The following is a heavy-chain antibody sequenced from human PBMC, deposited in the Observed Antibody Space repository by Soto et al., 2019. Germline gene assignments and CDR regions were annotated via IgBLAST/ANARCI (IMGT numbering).Heavy chain of an antibody. CDR2: IYYSGST. J-gene: IGHJ4*02. D-gene: IGHD6-13*01. Sequence: SETLSLTCTVSGGSISSYYWSWIRQPPGKGLEWIGYIYYSGSTNYNPSLKSRVTISVDTSKNQFSLKLSSVTAADTAVYYCASNYSRSWYVADYWGQGTLVTVSS. V-gene: IGHV4-59*13. CDR3: ASNYSRSWYVADY. CDR1: GGSISSYY.